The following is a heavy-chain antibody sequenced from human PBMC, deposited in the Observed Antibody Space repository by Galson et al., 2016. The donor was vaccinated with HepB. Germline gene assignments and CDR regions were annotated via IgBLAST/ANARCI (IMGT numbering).Heavy chain of an antibody. Sequence: SLRLSCAASGFTFSSYGMHWVPQAPGKGLEWVAVLAYDGTYKYYADSVKGRFTISRDISKNTLYLQMNSLRAVDTAVYYCARDLVVGALDFVDWGQGTLVTVSS. CDR1: GFTFSSYG. V-gene: IGHV3-33*01. CDR3: ARDLVVGALDFVD. D-gene: IGHD1-26*01. CDR2: LAYDGTYK. J-gene: IGHJ4*02.